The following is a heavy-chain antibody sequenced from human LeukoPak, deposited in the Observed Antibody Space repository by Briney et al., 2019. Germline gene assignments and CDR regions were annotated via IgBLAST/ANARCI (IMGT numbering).Heavy chain of an antibody. D-gene: IGHD3-22*01. CDR1: GFTFRTYA. CDR2: ISGSGGNT. Sequence: GGSLRLSCAASGFTFRTYAMNWVRQAPGKGLEWVSTISGSGGNTYYAASVKGRFTISRDNSRNTLYLQMNSLRAEDTGVFYCAKGYLATYYESSGFLGWGQGTLVTVSS. V-gene: IGHV3-23*01. CDR3: AKGYLATYYESSGFLG. J-gene: IGHJ4*02.